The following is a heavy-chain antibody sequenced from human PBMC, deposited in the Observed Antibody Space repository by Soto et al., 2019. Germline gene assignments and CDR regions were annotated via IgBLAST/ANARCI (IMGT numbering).Heavy chain of an antibody. CDR2: MNPNSGNT. V-gene: IGHV1-8*01. CDR3: ATGLTNFRYNWSKRGDWYFDL. D-gene: IGHD1-20*01. CDR1: GYTFTSYD. Sequence: QVQLVQSGAEVKKPGASVKVSCKASGYTFTSYDINWVRQATGQGLEWMGWMNPNSGNTGYAQKFQGRVTMTRNTSISTAYMELSSLRSEDTAVYYCATGLTNFRYNWSKRGDWYFDLWGRGTLVTVSS. J-gene: IGHJ2*01.